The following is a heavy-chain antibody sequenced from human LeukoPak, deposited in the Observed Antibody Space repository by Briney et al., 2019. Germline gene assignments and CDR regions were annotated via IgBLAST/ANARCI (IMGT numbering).Heavy chain of an antibody. CDR1: GGSISSYY. CDR2: IYTSGST. Sequence: ASETLSLTCTVSGGSISSYYWSWIRQPAGKGLEWIGRIYTSGSTNYNPSLKSRVTMSVDTSKNQFSLKLSSVTAADTAVYYCARGKYYYDSLGYFDYWGQGTLVTVSS. V-gene: IGHV4-4*07. CDR3: ARGKYYYDSLGYFDY. J-gene: IGHJ4*02. D-gene: IGHD3-22*01.